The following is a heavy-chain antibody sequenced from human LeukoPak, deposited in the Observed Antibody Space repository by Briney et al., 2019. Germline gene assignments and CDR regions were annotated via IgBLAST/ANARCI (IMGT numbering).Heavy chain of an antibody. Sequence: GASLKISCKGSGSRFSNYWIAWVRQMPGKGLEWMGIISPTDSDTRYSPSFQGQVTISADTPFSTAYLQWSSLQASDTAIYYCARQDYSYYVMDVWGQGTTVTVSS. J-gene: IGHJ6*02. CDR1: GSRFSNYW. CDR2: ISPTDSDT. CDR3: ARQDYSYYVMDV. V-gene: IGHV5-51*01.